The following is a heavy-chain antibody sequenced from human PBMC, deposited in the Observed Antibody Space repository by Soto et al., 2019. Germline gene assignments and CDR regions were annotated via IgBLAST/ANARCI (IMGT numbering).Heavy chain of an antibody. J-gene: IGHJ4*02. CDR3: AKAYAERVTTWV. Sequence: VQLLESGGGLVQPGGSLRLSCTASGFTFSSYAMSWVRQAPGKGLEWVSGIRSSGVTTYYAASVEGRFTISRDNSKSTLYLQMSSLRAEDTATYYCAKAYAERVTTWVWGQGTLVTVSS. V-gene: IGHV3-23*01. CDR1: GFTFSSYA. D-gene: IGHD4-17*01. CDR2: IRSSGVTT.